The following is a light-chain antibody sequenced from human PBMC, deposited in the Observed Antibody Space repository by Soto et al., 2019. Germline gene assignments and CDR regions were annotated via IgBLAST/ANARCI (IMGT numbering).Light chain of an antibody. CDR1: QSISSSY. J-gene: IGKJ1*01. V-gene: IGKV3-20*01. Sequence: EIVLTQSPGTLSLSPGKRATLSCRASQSISSSYLAWYQQRPGQAPRLLIYGASSRATGIPDRFSGSGSGTEFTLTISRLETEDCAVYYCQQYGSSSWTFGQGTKVEIK. CDR2: GAS. CDR3: QQYGSSSWT.